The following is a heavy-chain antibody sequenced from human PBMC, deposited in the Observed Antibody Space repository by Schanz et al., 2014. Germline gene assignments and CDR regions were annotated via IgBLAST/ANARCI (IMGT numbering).Heavy chain of an antibody. CDR3: AKLPTAVPYFDY. V-gene: IGHV4-4*02. Sequence: QVQLQESGPGLVKPSGTLSLTCAVSGGSLSSSNWWSWVRQPPGKGLEWIGEIYHSGSTNYNPSLKGRVTISVDKSKNQFSLKLTSVTAADTAVYYCAKLPTAVPYFDYWGQGTLVTVSS. CDR1: GGSLSSSNW. CDR2: IYHSGST. D-gene: IGHD6-19*01. J-gene: IGHJ4*02.